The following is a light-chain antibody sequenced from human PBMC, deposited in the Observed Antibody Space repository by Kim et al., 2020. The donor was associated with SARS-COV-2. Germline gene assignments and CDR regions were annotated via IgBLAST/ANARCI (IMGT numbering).Light chain of an antibody. Sequence: SSLSASVGDRVTITCQAIQDISNYLNWYQQKPGKAPKLLIYDASYLETGVPSRFSGSGSGTDFTFTISSLQPEDIATYYCQQAITFGQGTRLEIE. CDR2: DAS. CDR1: QDISNY. J-gene: IGKJ5*01. V-gene: IGKV1-33*01. CDR3: QQAIT.